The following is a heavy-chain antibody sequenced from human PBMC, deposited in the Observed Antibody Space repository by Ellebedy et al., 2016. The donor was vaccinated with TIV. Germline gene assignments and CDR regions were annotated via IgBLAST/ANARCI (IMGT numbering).Heavy chain of an antibody. V-gene: IGHV1-2*04. CDR1: GYTFTSYD. CDR2: MNPNSGGT. D-gene: IGHD3-16*01. J-gene: IGHJ4*02. CDR3: ARGMKLGIVWYYFDD. Sequence: ASVKVSCKASGYTFTSYDINWVRQATGQGLEWMGWMNPNSGGTNYAQKFQGWVTMTRDTSISTAYMELSRLKSDDTAVYYCARGMKLGIVWYYFDDWGQGTLVTVSS.